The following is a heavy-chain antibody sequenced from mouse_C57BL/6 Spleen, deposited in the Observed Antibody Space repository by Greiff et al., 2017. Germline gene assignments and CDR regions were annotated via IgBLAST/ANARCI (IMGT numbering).Heavy chain of an antibody. J-gene: IGHJ3*01. Sequence: EVKLVESGPGLVKPSQSLSLTCSVTGYSITSGYYWNWIRQFPGNKLEWMGYISYDGSNNYNPSLKNRISITRDTSKNQFFLKLNSVTTEDTATYYCARDCDYDAMAYWGQGTLVTVSA. D-gene: IGHD2-4*01. V-gene: IGHV3-6*01. CDR3: ARDCDYDAMAY. CDR1: GYSITSGYY. CDR2: ISYDGSN.